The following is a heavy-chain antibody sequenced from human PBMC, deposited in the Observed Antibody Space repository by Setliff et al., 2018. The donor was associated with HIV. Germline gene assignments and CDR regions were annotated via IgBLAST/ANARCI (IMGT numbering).Heavy chain of an antibody. CDR2: IYYSGST. V-gene: IGHV4-59*12. CDR1: GGSISSYY. CDR3: ARGRKRDGYNFYYYYMDV. Sequence: TLSLTCTVSGGSISSYYWSWIRQPPGKGLEWIGYIYYSGSTNYNPSLKSRVTISVDTSKNQFSLKLSSVTAADPAVYYCARGRKRDGYNFYYYYMDVWDKGTTVTVSS. D-gene: IGHD5-12*01. J-gene: IGHJ6*03.